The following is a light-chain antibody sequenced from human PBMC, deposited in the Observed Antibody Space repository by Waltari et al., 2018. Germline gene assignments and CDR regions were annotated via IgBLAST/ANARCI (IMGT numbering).Light chain of an antibody. Sequence: QSALTQPRSVSGSPGQSVPIPCSGTSSDVGVYDFISWYQHHPGKPPKPMIYDVAKRPSGVPDRFSGSKSDNTASLTISGLQAEDEADYYCCSYAGSYFWVFGGGTKLTVL. J-gene: IGLJ3*02. CDR3: CSYAGSYFWV. CDR2: DVA. V-gene: IGLV2-11*01. CDR1: SSDVGVYDF.